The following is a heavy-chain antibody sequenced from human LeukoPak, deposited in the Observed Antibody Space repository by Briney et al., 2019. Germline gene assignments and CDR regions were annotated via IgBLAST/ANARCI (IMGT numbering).Heavy chain of an antibody. J-gene: IGHJ4*02. Sequence: SETLSLTCSVSGGSISSYYWSWIRQPPGEGLEWIGYIYYSGTTDYSPSLRSRVTMSVDTSKSQFSLRLSSVTAADTAVYYCARMGAIAGASANPDHWGQGTLVTVSS. CDR3: ARMGAIAGASANPDH. D-gene: IGHD4/OR15-4a*01. CDR2: IYYSGTT. V-gene: IGHV4-59*01. CDR1: GGSISSYY.